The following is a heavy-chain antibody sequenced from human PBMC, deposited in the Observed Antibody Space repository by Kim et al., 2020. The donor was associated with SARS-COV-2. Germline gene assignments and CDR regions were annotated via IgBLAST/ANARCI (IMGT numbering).Heavy chain of an antibody. Sequence: ADSVKGRFTSSRNDAKNTLYLQRNSLRAEDTAVYYCATRTSAPGYDYWGQGTLVTVSS. V-gene: IGHV3-74*01. D-gene: IGHD2-2*01. J-gene: IGHJ4*02. CDR3: ATRTSAPGYDY.